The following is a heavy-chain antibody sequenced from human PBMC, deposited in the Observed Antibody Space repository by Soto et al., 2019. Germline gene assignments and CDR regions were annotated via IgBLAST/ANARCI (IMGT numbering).Heavy chain of an antibody. Sequence: SETLSLTCSISGGSIIDYQWSWIRQPPGKGLEWIGYIYYSGRTNYNPSLKSRVTISLDTSTKQFSLRLRSVTAADTAVYYCARMRGLGEKSPYFAYWGQGALVTVSS. CDR3: ARMRGLGEKSPYFAY. D-gene: IGHD3-16*01. CDR1: GGSIIDYQ. J-gene: IGHJ4*02. V-gene: IGHV4-59*01. CDR2: IYYSGRT.